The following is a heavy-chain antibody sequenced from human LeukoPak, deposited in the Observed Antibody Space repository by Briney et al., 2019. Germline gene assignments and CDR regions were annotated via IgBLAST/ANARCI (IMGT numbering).Heavy chain of an antibody. J-gene: IGHJ6*03. Sequence: SETLSLTCTVSGGSISSSSYYWGWIRQPPGKGLEWIGSIYYSGSTYYNPSLKSRVTISVDTSKNQFSLKLSSVTAADTAVYYCAGPPLPPSDYYYYMDVWGKGTTVTVSS. CDR1: GGSISSSSYY. CDR2: IYYSGST. CDR3: AGPPLPPSDYYYYMDV. V-gene: IGHV4-39*01.